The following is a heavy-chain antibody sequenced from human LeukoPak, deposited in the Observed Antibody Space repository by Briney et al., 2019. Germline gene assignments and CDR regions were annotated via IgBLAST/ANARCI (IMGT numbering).Heavy chain of an antibody. D-gene: IGHD3-22*01. CDR1: GGSISSSNW. Sequence: SGTLSLTCVVSGGSISSSNWWSWVRQPPGKGLEWIGEIYHSGSTNYNPSLKSRVAISVDKSENQFSLKLSSVTAADTAVYYCARDWLDTSISTSGYAFDIWGQGTVVTVSS. J-gene: IGHJ3*02. V-gene: IGHV4-4*02. CDR2: IYHSGST. CDR3: ARDWLDTSISTSGYAFDI.